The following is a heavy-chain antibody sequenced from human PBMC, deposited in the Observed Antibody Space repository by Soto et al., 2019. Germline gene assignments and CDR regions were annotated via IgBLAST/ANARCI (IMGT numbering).Heavy chain of an antibody. CDR3: AKIITFGGVIVGGEYYFDY. J-gene: IGHJ4*02. Sequence: EVQLLESGGGLVQPGGSLRLSCAASGFTFSSYAMSWVRQAPGKGLEWVSAISGSGGSTYYADSVKGRFTIARDNSKNTLYLQMNSLRAEDTAVSYCAKIITFGGVIVGGEYYFDYWGQGTLVTVSS. CDR2: ISGSGGST. D-gene: IGHD3-16*02. CDR1: GFTFSSYA. V-gene: IGHV3-23*01.